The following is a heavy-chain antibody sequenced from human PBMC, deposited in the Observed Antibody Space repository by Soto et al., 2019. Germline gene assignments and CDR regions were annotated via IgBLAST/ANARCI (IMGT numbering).Heavy chain of an antibody. CDR2: IYYSGST. D-gene: IGHD6-13*01. Sequence: SETRSLTCTVSGGSLGSGSSYWTWIRQYAGKGWEGFGYIYYSGSTYYNPSLKSRVTISVDTSKSQFSLRLSSVTAADTAVYYCATSVAAGKSVFDAWGQGTLVTVSS. CDR1: GGSLGSGSSY. CDR3: ATSVAAGKSVFDA. V-gene: IGHV4-31*03. J-gene: IGHJ5*02.